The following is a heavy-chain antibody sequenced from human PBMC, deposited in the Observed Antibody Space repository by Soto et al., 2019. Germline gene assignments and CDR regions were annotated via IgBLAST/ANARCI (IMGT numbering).Heavy chain of an antibody. D-gene: IGHD4-17*01. J-gene: IGHJ4*02. Sequence: QVQLVESGGGVVQPGRSLRLSCAASGFSFSSYGMHWVRQAPGTGLEWVAVISYDGSINYYADSVKGRFTISRDNSKNTLYLQMNSLRTEDTGVYYCAKGSGYGDYVGDYWGQGSLVTVSS. CDR1: GFSFSSYG. V-gene: IGHV3-30*18. CDR2: ISYDGSIN. CDR3: AKGSGYGDYVGDY.